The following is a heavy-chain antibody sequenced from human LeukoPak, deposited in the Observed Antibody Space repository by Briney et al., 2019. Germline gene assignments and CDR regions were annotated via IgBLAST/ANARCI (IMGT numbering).Heavy chain of an antibody. D-gene: IGHD1-26*01. V-gene: IGHV4-4*07. CDR1: GASISRYY. CDR2: INTSGNT. Sequence: PSETLSLTCTVSGASISRYYWSWIRQPAGKGLEWIGRINTSGNTNYSPSLKSRVTMSLDTSKNQFSLKLSSVTAADTAIYYCARFRSGSLDYWGQGALVTVSS. J-gene: IGHJ4*02. CDR3: ARFRSGSLDY.